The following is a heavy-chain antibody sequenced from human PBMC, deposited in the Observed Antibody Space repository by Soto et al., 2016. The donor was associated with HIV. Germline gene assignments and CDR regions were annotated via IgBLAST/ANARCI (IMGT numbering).Heavy chain of an antibody. V-gene: IGHV4-38-2*01. J-gene: IGHJ4*02. CDR1: GYSISSGYF. Sequence: QVQLQESGPGLVKPSETLSLTCAVSGYSISSGYFWGWIRQPPGKGLEWIGSVYHSGSAYYNPSLKSRVTISVDTSKNHFSLKLNSMTATDTAIYYCARSVDGSGIDYWGQGTLVTVS. CDR3: ARSVDGSGIDY. CDR2: VYHSGSA. D-gene: IGHD3-10*01.